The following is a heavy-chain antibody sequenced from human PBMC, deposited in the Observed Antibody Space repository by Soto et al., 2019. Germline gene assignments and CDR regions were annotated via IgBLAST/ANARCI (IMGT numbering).Heavy chain of an antibody. V-gene: IGHV4-39*01. CDR1: GDSISSNDYY. D-gene: IGHD2-21*01. CDR2: VYSRGNT. CDR3: AGPFYSGAYGILDY. J-gene: IGHJ4*02. Sequence: SETLSLTCTVSGDSISSNDYYWGWIRQPPGKGLEWIGCVYSRGNTHYNPSLKSRVSISADAPRNQFSLKLYSVTAADTAVYYCAGPFYSGAYGILDYWGGGALVPVSS.